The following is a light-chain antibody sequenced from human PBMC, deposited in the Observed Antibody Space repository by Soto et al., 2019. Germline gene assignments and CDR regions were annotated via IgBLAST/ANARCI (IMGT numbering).Light chain of an antibody. V-gene: IGLV3-21*04. Sequence: SYELTQPPSVSVAPGKTARITCGGNNIGSKSVHWYQQKPGQAPVLVIYYDSDRPSGIPERVSGSNSGNTATLTISRVEAGDEADYYCQVWDSSSDHPDVVFGGGTQLTVL. J-gene: IGLJ2*01. CDR2: YDS. CDR1: NIGSKS. CDR3: QVWDSSSDHPDVV.